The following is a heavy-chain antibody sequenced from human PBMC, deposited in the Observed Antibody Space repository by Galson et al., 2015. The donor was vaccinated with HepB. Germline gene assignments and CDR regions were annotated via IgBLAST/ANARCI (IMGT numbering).Heavy chain of an antibody. CDR1: GFTFSDYY. Sequence: SLRLSCAASGFTFSDYYMNWIRQAPGKGLEWVSYISSGGGTIFYADSVRGRFTISRDNAKNSLYLQMNSLRAEDTAVYYCAGRKGDFDYWSQGTLVTVSS. J-gene: IGHJ4*02. CDR3: AGRKGDFDY. V-gene: IGHV3-11*01. D-gene: IGHD1-26*01. CDR2: ISSGGGTI.